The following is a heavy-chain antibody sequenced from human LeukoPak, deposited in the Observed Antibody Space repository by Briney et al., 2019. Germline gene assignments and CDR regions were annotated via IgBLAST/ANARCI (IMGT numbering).Heavy chain of an antibody. V-gene: IGHV3-53*01. CDR3: ASGSGSYRTPYYYMDV. CDR2: IYSGGST. CDR1: GFTVSSNY. J-gene: IGHJ6*03. Sequence: GGSLRLSCAASGFTVSSNYMSWVRQAPGQGLEWVSVIYSGGSTYYADSVKGRFTISRDNSKNTLYLQMNSLRAEDTAVYYCASGSGSYRTPYYYMDVWGTGTTVTVSS. D-gene: IGHD3-10*01.